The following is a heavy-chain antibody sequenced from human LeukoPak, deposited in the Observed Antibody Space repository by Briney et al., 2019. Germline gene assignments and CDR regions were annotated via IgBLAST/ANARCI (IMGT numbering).Heavy chain of an antibody. Sequence: PSETLSLTCTVSGGSISSGGYYWSWIRQHPGKGLEWIGYIYYSGSTYYNPSLKSRVTISVDTSKNQFSLKLSSVTAADTAVYYCARDTYYYDSSGHWFDPWGQGTVVTVSS. D-gene: IGHD3-22*01. CDR1: GGSISSGGYY. V-gene: IGHV4-31*03. J-gene: IGHJ5*02. CDR3: ARDTYYYDSSGHWFDP. CDR2: IYYSGST.